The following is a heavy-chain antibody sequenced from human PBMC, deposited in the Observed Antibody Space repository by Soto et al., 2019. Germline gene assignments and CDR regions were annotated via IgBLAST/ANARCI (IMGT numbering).Heavy chain of an antibody. V-gene: IGHV4-4*02. CDR1: GGSISSSHW. Sequence: QVQLQESGPGLVKPSGTLSLTCAVSGGSISSSHWWTWVRQSPGKGLEYIGEVSHSGTSNSNPSLERRDTLSVDKSKNHCSLTLPSVTAADTAVYYCARVVLTMARGAFGAWGQGTLVSVSS. CDR2: VSHSGTS. CDR3: ARVVLTMARGAFGA. J-gene: IGHJ3*01. D-gene: IGHD3-10*01.